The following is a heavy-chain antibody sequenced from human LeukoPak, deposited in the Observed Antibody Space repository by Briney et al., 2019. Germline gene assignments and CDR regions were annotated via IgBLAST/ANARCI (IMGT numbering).Heavy chain of an antibody. J-gene: IGHJ6*03. D-gene: IGHD6-13*01. CDR2: ISSSSSYI. CDR1: GFTFSSYS. CDR3: AKDHSSSWYRDYYYYYMDV. V-gene: IGHV3-21*01. Sequence: GGSLRLSCAASGFTFSSYSMNWVRHAPGKGLEWVSSISSSSSYIYYADSVKGRFTISRDNAKNSLYLQMNSLRAEDTAVYYCAKDHSSSWYRDYYYYYMDVWGKGTTVAVSS.